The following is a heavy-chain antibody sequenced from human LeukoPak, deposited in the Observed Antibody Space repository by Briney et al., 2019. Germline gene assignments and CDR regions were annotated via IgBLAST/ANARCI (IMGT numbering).Heavy chain of an antibody. CDR3: ARQGGGFWYFDL. Sequence: SETLSLTCTVSGGSISSYYWSWIRQPPGKGLEWIGYIYYSGSSNYNPSLKSRVTISVDTSKNQFSLKLSSVTAADTAVYYCARQGGGFWYFDLWGRGTLVTVSS. CDR1: GGSISSYY. CDR2: IYYSGSS. J-gene: IGHJ2*01. D-gene: IGHD6-25*01. V-gene: IGHV4-59*08.